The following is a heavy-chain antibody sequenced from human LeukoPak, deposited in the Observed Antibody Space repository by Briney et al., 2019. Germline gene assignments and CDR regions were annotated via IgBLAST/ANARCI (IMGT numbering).Heavy chain of an antibody. CDR2: ISAYNGNT. D-gene: IGHD3-22*01. CDR1: GYTFTSYG. Sequence: GASVKASCKASGYTFTSYGISWVRQAPGQGLEWMGWISAYNGNTNYAQKLQGRVTMTTDTSTSTAYMELRSLRSDDTAVYYCARDREPNYYDSSGYYYEPFDYWGQGTLVTVSS. V-gene: IGHV1-18*01. CDR3: ARDREPNYYDSSGYYYEPFDY. J-gene: IGHJ4*02.